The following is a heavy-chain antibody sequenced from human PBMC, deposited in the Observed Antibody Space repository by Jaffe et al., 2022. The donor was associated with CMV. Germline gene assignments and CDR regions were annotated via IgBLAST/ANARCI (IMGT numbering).Heavy chain of an antibody. Sequence: QAQLVESGGGVVQPGRSLRLSCAASGFTFSTYGMHWVRQAPGKGLEWVAVIWYDGSHRYYADSAKGRFTISRDNSKNTLYLQMNRLRAEDTAVYYCAGYSGYESGYFAYWGQGTLVTVSS. CDR3: AGYSGYESGYFAY. D-gene: IGHD5-12*01. V-gene: IGHV3-33*01. J-gene: IGHJ4*02. CDR2: IWYDGSHR. CDR1: GFTFSTYG.